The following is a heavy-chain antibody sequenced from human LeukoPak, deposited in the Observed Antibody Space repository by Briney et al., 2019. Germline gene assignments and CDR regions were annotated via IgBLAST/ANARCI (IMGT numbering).Heavy chain of an antibody. Sequence: GGSLRLSCAASGFTFSSYEMNWVRQASGKGLEWVSYISSSGSSIYYAGSVEGRFTISRDNAKNSLYLQMNSLRAEDTAVYYCAREDYGSGSYTYWGQGTLVTVSS. J-gene: IGHJ4*02. CDR1: GFTFSSYE. CDR2: ISSSGSSI. V-gene: IGHV3-48*03. D-gene: IGHD3-10*01. CDR3: AREDYGSGSYTY.